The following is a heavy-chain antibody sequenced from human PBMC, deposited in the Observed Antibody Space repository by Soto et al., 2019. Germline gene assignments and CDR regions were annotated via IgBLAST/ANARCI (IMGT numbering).Heavy chain of an antibody. CDR3: AREGSYSAYNFAHGIQLWSFDF. CDR1: GGSVSNGSYY. J-gene: IGHJ4*02. D-gene: IGHD5-12*01. V-gene: IGHV4-61*10. Sequence: SETLSLTCAVSGGSVSNGSYYWSWVRQPAGKGLEWIGRIFSSGSTSFNPSLESRVAMSVDTSKNHFSLNLSSVTAADMAVYYCAREGSYSAYNFAHGIQLWSFDFWGQGALVTVSS. CDR2: IFSSGST.